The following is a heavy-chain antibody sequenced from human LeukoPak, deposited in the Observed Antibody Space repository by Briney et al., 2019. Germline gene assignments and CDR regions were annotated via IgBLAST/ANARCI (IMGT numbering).Heavy chain of an antibody. J-gene: IGHJ4*02. D-gene: IGHD3-22*01. CDR3: ARADSKDY. CDR1: GYTFTGYY. Sequence: ASVKVSCKASGYTFTGYYIHWVRQAPGQGLEWMGQINPDSGDTNYAQKFQGRVSMTRDTSITTAYMELSRLRSDDTAVYYCARADSKDYWGQGTLVTVSS. CDR2: INPDSGDT. V-gene: IGHV1-2*06.